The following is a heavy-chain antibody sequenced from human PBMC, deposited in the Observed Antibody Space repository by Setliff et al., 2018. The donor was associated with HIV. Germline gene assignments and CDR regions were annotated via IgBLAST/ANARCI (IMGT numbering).Heavy chain of an antibody. V-gene: IGHV3-23*01. CDR2: ISGDGGRAT. CDR3: AKSSNWNDLDDY. Sequence: PGGSLRLSCVASGFRFRTYAMSWVRQSQGKGLEWVSLISGDGGRATHYSDSVKGRFTISRDNSKNTLSLQMNSLRAEDTAVYYCAKSSNWNDLDDYWGQGTLVTVSS. D-gene: IGHD1-20*01. J-gene: IGHJ4*02. CDR1: GFRFRTYA.